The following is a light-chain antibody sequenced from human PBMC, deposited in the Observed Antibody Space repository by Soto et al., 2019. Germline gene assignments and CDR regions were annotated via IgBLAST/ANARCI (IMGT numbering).Light chain of an antibody. CDR3: QQYNNRSLT. CDR1: QGISSY. V-gene: IGKV1-9*01. Sequence: DIQLTQYPSFLSASVGDRVTITCLASQGISSYLAWYQQKPGKAPKLLIYAASTLKSGVPSRFSGSGSGTEFTLTISSLQPEDFAVYYCQQYNNRSLTFGGGTKVDIK. CDR2: AAS. J-gene: IGKJ4*01.